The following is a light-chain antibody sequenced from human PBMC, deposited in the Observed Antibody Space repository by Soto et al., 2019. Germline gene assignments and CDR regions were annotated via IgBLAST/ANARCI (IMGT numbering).Light chain of an antibody. CDR2: GNS. CDR1: SSQNGAGYD. J-gene: IGLJ1*01. V-gene: IGLV1-40*01. CDR3: QSSDSSLSGSRV. Sequence: SSLTQPPSVSWDPGQWVTISCPWSSSQNGAGYDVHWYQQLPGTAPKLLIYGNSNRPSGVPDRFSGSKSGTSASLAITGLQAEDEADYYCQSSDSSLSGSRVFGTGTKVTVL.